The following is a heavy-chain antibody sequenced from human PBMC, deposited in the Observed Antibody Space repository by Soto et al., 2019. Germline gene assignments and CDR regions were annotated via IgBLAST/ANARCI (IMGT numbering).Heavy chain of an antibody. D-gene: IGHD5-18*01. V-gene: IGHV4-4*02. CDR2: IYHSGST. J-gene: IGHJ6*02. CDR3: AGRGYGYYYYGMDV. CDR1: GGSISSSNW. Sequence: QVQLQESGPGLVKPSGTLSLTCAVSGGSISSSNWWSWVRQPPGKGLEWIGEIYHSGSTNYNPSPKSRVNTSVDQYKNQFSLTLSSVTAADTAVYYCAGRGYGYYYYGMDVWGQGTTVTVSS.